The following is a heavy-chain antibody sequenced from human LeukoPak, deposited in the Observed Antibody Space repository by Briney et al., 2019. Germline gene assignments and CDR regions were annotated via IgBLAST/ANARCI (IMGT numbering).Heavy chain of an antibody. CDR2: IYYSGST. CDR1: GGSISSYS. CDR3: ARARVGATTSLFDY. D-gene: IGHD1-26*01. Sequence: PSETLSLTCTVSGGSISSYSWSWIRQPPGKGLEWIGYIYYSGSTNYNPSLKSRVTISVDTSKNQFSLKLSSVTAADTAVYYCARARVGATTSLFDYWGQGTLVTVSS. V-gene: IGHV4-59*01. J-gene: IGHJ4*02.